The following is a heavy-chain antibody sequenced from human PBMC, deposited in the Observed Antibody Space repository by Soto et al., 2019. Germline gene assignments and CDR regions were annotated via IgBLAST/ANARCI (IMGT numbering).Heavy chain of an antibody. J-gene: IGHJ6*02. CDR2: IRSKAYGGTT. D-gene: IGHD5-12*01. Sequence: GGSLRLSCTASGFTFGDYAMSWFRQAPGKGLEWVGFIRSKAYGGTTEYAASVKGRFTISRDDSKSIAYLQMNSLKTEDAAGYYCVKVAHGYDYYYGMDVWGQGATVTVSS. V-gene: IGHV3-49*03. CDR1: GFTFGDYA. CDR3: VKVAHGYDYYYGMDV.